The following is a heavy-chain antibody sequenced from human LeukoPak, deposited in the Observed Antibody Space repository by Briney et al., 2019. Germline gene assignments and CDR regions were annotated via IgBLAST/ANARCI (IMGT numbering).Heavy chain of an antibody. CDR1: GGSISSYY. CDR2: IYYSGST. Sequence: SETLSLTCTVSGGSISSYYWSWIRQPPGKGPEWIGYIYYSGSTNYNPSLKSRVTISVDTSKNQFSLKLSSVTAADTAVYYCARTEDYYDSSGYYLLWGQGTLVTVSS. J-gene: IGHJ4*02. CDR3: ARTEDYYDSSGYYLL. V-gene: IGHV4-59*01. D-gene: IGHD3-22*01.